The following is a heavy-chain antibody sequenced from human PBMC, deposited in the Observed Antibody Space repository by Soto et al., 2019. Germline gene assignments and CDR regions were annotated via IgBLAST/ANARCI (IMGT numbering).Heavy chain of an antibody. D-gene: IGHD2-2*02. CDR1: GGSISSSNW. Sequence: QVQLQESGPGLVKPSGTLSLTCAVSGGSISSSNWWSWVRQPPGKGLEWIGEIYHSGSTNYNPSLKSRVTISVDKSKIQFSLKLSSVTAADTAVYYCAREHCSSTSCYTGNNWFDPWGQGTLVTVSS. V-gene: IGHV4-4*02. CDR2: IYHSGST. CDR3: AREHCSSTSCYTGNNWFDP. J-gene: IGHJ5*02.